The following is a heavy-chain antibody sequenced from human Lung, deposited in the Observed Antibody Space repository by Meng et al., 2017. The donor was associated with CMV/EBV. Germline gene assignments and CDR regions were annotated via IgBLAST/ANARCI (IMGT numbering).Heavy chain of an antibody. CDR3: ARDLNWFDP. CDR2: IIPVFAIA. Sequence: SVKVSCKASGGTFSSYAFSWVRQAPGQGLEWMGGIIPVFAIANYAQKFQGRITITTDESTSTAYMELSSLRSEDTAVYYCARDLNWFDPWGQGTLVTVPS. J-gene: IGHJ5*02. CDR1: GGTFSSYA. V-gene: IGHV1-69*05.